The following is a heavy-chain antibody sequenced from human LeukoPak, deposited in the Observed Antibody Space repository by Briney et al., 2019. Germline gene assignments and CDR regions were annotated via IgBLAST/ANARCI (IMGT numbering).Heavy chain of an antibody. CDR3: ARRVRNFNWSHDY. J-gene: IGHJ4*02. Sequence: SETLSLTCTVSGCTISSNSYYWVWIPQPPGKELEWIASIYYSGRTLYNPSLKSLVTLSVDTSKNQFSLNLRSVTAADTAVYYCARRVRNFNWSHDYWGQGTLVTVSS. CDR2: IYYSGRT. D-gene: IGHD3-9*01. CDR1: GCTISSNSYY. V-gene: IGHV4-39*01.